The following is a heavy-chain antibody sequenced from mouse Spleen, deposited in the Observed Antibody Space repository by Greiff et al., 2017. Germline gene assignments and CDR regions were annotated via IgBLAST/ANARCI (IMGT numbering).Heavy chain of an antibody. J-gene: IGHJ3*01. V-gene: IGHV1-15*01. CDR2: IDPETGGT. CDR3: TRGHGPWFAY. Sequence: QVQLQQSGAELVRPGASVTLSCKASGYTFTDYEMHWVKQTPVHGLEWIGAIDPETGGTAYNQKFKGKAILTADKSSSTAYMELRSLTSEDSAVYYCTRGHGPWFAYWGQGTLVTVSA. D-gene: IGHD1-1*02. CDR1: GYTFTDYE.